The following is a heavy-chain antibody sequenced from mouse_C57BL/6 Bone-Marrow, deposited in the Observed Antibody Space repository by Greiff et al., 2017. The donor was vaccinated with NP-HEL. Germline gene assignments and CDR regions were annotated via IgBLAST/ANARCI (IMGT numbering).Heavy chain of an antibody. J-gene: IGHJ1*03. CDR3: AKNPGSSPYWYFDV. D-gene: IGHD1-1*01. CDR1: GFSLTSYG. V-gene: IGHV2-5*01. CDR2: IWRGGST. Sequence: VKLMESGPGLVQPSQSLSITCTVSGFSLTSYGVHWVRQSPGKGLEWLGVIWRGGSTDYNAAFMSRLSITKDNSKSQVFFKMNSLQADDTAIYYCAKNPGSSPYWYFDVWGTGTTVTVSS.